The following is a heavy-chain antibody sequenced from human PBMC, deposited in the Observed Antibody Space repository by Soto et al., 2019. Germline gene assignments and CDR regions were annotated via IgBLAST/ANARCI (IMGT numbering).Heavy chain of an antibody. CDR2: ISSSGSTI. Sequence: PGGSLRLSCAASGFTFSSYEMNWVRQAPGKGLEWVSYISSSGSTIYNGDSVKGRFTISRDNAKNSLYLQMNSLRAEDTAVYYCARRITIFGVVTFDYWGQGTLVTVSS. J-gene: IGHJ4*02. CDR1: GFTFSSYE. V-gene: IGHV3-48*03. CDR3: ARRITIFGVVTFDY. D-gene: IGHD3-3*01.